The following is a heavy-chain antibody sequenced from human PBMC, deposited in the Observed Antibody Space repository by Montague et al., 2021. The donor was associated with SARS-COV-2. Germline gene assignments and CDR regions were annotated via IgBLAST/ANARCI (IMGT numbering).Heavy chain of an antibody. V-gene: IGHV4-34*01. CDR1: GGSLSGYY. D-gene: IGHD3-3*01. Sequence: SESLSLTYAVYGGSLSGYYWAWIRQTPGKGLEWIGEINHSGNTNYNPSLKSRLTISVDTSKKQFSLKLSSVTTADTAVYYCARGADYDFWSGYLRYEWFDPGALEPPSP. CDR3: ARGADYDFWSGYLRYEWFDP. J-gene: IGHJ5*02. CDR2: INHSGNT.